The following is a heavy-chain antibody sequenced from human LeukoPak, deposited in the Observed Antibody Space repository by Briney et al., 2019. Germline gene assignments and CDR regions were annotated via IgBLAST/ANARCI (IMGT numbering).Heavy chain of an antibody. CDR2: LGTDGTYT. Sequence: GGPLRLSCAASGFNLRDYWMHWVRQAPGKGLVWVSRLGTDGTYTNYADSVKGRFTISRDNAKNTLYLQMDSLRAKGTAFYYCVRDPSNSGNWFDLWGQGTLVTVSS. CDR3: VRDPSNSGNWFDL. D-gene: IGHD4-11*01. J-gene: IGHJ5*02. V-gene: IGHV3-74*01. CDR1: GFNLRDYW.